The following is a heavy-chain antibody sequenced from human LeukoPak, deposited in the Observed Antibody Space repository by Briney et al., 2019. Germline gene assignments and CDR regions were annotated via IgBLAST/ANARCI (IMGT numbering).Heavy chain of an antibody. CDR1: GGSISSYY. CDR3: ARSGGYHYGYGVFDY. J-gene: IGHJ4*02. CDR2: IYYSGST. D-gene: IGHD5-18*01. V-gene: IGHV4-59*01. Sequence: SETLSLTCTVSGGSISSYYWSWIRQPPGKGLEWIGYIYYSGSTNYNPSLKSRVTISVDTSKNQFSLKLSSVTAADTAVFYCARSGGYHYGYGVFDYWGQATLVTVSP.